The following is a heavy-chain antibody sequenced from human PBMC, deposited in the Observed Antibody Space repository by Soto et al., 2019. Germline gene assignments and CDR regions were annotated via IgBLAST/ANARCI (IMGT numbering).Heavy chain of an antibody. D-gene: IGHD1-26*01. Sequence: GESLKISCKGSGYSFTSYWIGWVRQMPGKGLEWMGIIYPGDSDTRYSPSFQGQVTISADKSISTAYLQWSSLKASDTAMYYCASAVGATNYYYGMDVWGQGTTVTVSS. CDR1: GYSFTSYW. V-gene: IGHV5-51*01. CDR2: IYPGDSDT. CDR3: ASAVGATNYYYGMDV. J-gene: IGHJ6*02.